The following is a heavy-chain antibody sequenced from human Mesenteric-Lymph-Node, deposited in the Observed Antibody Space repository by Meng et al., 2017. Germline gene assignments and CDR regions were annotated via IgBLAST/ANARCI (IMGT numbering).Heavy chain of an antibody. CDR2: IYHIGST. D-gene: IGHD3-16*01. Sequence: TGLVRPLGPLASTFAFSGGSTSIRNWWSWVRPPPGKRLEWIREIYHIGSTNYNPSLKSRVTISVDKSKNQFSLKLSSVTAADTAVYYCAREQFGGARYNWFDPWGQGTLVTVSS. J-gene: IGHJ5*02. CDR1: GGSTSIRNW. CDR3: AREQFGGARYNWFDP. V-gene: IGHV4-4*03.